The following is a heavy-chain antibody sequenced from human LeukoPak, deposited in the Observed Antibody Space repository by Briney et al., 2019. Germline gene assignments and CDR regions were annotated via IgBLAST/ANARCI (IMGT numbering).Heavy chain of an antibody. J-gene: IGHJ4*02. V-gene: IGHV1-8*01. D-gene: IGHD4-17*01. CDR3: ARVLATVGDYFPDC. CDR2: MNPNSGNT. CDR1: GYTFTSYD. Sequence: ASVKVSCKASGYTFTSYDINWVRQATGQGLEWMRWMNPNSGNTGYAQKFQGRVTMTRNTSISTAYMELSSLRSEDTAVYYCARVLATVGDYFPDCWGQGTLVTVSS.